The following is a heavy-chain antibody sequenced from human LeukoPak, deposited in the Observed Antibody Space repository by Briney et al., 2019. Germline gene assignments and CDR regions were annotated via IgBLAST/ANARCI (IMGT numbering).Heavy chain of an antibody. V-gene: IGHV4-39*01. CDR2: IYYSGST. D-gene: IGHD1-1*01. CDR3: ARYDPASETFDY. J-gene: IGHJ4*02. CDR1: GGSISSSSYY. Sequence: SETLSLTCTVSGGSISSSSYYWGWIRQPPGKGLEWIGSIYYSGSTYYNPSLKSRVTISVDTSKNQFSLKLSSVTAADTAVYYCARYDPASETFDYWGQGTLVTVSS.